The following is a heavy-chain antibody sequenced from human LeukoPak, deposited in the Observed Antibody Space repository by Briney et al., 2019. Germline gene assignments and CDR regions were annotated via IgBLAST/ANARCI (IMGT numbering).Heavy chain of an antibody. CDR3: ARSGVGGYNYPDYFDY. D-gene: IGHD5-24*01. CDR2: IWYDGSNK. V-gene: IGHV3-33*08. CDR1: GFTFSSYA. Sequence: GGSLRLSCAASGFTFSSYAMHWVRQAPGKGLEWVAVIWYDGSNKYYADSVKGRFTISRDNSKNTLYPQMNSLRAEDTAVYYCARSGVGGYNYPDYFDYWGQGTLVTVSS. J-gene: IGHJ4*02.